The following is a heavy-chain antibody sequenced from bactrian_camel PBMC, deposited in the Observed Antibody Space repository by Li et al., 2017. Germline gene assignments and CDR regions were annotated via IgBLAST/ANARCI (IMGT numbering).Heavy chain of an antibody. CDR2: IYRDGTT. Sequence: DVQLVESGGGLVQPGGSLRLSCAASGFTFSNYYISWVRQSPSKGLEWVSTIYRDGTTYYPDALKHRFTISRDNAESTVYLQLTNLKTDDMAMYYCARDGGGSGFAFWGQGTQVTVS. CDR1: GFTFSNYY. V-gene: IGHV3S10*01. D-gene: IGHD1*01. CDR3: ARDGGGSGFAF. J-gene: IGHJ6*01.